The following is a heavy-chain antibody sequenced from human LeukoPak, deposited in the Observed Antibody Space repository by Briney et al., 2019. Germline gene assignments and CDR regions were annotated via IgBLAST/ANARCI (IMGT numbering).Heavy chain of an antibody. D-gene: IGHD2-8*01. CDR2: IKTDGSIT. CDR1: GFTFSDYW. V-gene: IGHV3-74*01. CDR3: ARNPDGDYDY. J-gene: IGHJ4*02. Sequence: GGSLRLSCAASGFTFSDYWMHWVRQAPGKGLLWVSHIKTDGSITDYADSVKGRFTISRDNARNTLYLQMGSLRVEDTAVYYCARNPDGDYDYWGQGALVTVSS.